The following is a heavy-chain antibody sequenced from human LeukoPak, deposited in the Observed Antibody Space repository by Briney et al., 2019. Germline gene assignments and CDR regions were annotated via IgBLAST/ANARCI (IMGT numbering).Heavy chain of an antibody. CDR2: FHYSGST. V-gene: IGHV4-38-2*02. CDR1: GYSISSAYY. CDR3: ARRRGSYGWFDP. J-gene: IGHJ5*02. Sequence: SETLSLTCTVSGYSISSAYYWGWIRQSPGKGLEWIGSFHYSGSTSYNPSLKSRVTISVDSSKNQFSLKLSSVTAADTAVYYCARRRGSYGWFDPWGQGTLVTVSS. D-gene: IGHD1-26*01.